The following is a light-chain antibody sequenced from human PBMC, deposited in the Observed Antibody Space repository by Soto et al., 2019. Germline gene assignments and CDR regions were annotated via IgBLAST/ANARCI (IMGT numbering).Light chain of an antibody. V-gene: IGKV1-5*03. CDR2: KAS. CDR3: QQYSSYPSLT. CDR1: QSISDW. J-gene: IGKJ4*01. Sequence: DIQMTQSPSTLSANVGDRVSITCRASQSISDWLAWYQQKPGQAPKLLIYKASTLESGVPSRFRGSRSGTEFTLTISSLQTDDFASYYCQQYSSYPSLTFGGGTKLEIK.